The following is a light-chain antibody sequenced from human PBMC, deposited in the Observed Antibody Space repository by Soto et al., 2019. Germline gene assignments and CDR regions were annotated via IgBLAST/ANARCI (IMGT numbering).Light chain of an antibody. CDR3: SSFTSSTTLL. CDR2: AVT. CDR1: STNVGTYQA. J-gene: IGLJ2*01. V-gene: IGLV2-14*02. Sequence: QSALTQPASVSGSPGQSVTISCTGTSTNVGTYQAISWYQQHPGKAPKLIIYAVTDRPSGVADRFSGSKSGDTASLTISGLQAEDEAHYYCSSFTSSTTLLFGGGTKVTVL.